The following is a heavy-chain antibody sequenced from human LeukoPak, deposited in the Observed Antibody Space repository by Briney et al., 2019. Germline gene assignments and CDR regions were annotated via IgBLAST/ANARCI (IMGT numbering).Heavy chain of an antibody. CDR3: ARHIRGYSYGPFDY. CDR2: IYYSGST. Sequence: TETLSLTCNVSGGSISSYYWSWIRQPPGQGLEWMGYIYYSGSTNYNPSLKSRVTTSVDTSKNQFSLKLTSVPAADTAAYYCARHIRGYSYGPFDYWGQGSLVTVSS. CDR1: GGSISSYY. D-gene: IGHD5-18*01. J-gene: IGHJ4*02. V-gene: IGHV4-59*08.